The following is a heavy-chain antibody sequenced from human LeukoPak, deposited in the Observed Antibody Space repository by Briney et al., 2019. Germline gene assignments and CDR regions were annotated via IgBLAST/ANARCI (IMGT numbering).Heavy chain of an antibody. D-gene: IGHD1-26*01. CDR3: AKEMGATNYFEY. CDR1: GFTFSSYW. V-gene: IGHV3-74*01. J-gene: IGHJ4*02. Sequence: GGSLRLSCAASGFTFSSYWMHWVRQAPGKGLVWVSRINSDGSSTSYADSVKGRFTISRDNSKNTLYLQMNSLRAEDTAVYYCAKEMGATNYFEYWGQGTLVTVSS. CDR2: INSDGSST.